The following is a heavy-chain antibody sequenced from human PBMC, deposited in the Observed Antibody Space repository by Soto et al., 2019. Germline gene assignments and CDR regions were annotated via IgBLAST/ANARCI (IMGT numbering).Heavy chain of an antibody. D-gene: IGHD3-10*01. CDR1: GLKFSNFA. V-gene: IGHV3-23*01. Sequence: EVQLLESGGGVVQPGGSLRLSCAASGLKFSNFAMSWVRQAPGRGLEWVSAISGSGQSTYYIDSVRGRFTLSRDNSKNTLYLEMNSLRPEDTAVYYCAKDIRWDYYFYYGLDVWGQGTTVTVSS. CDR3: AKDIRWDYYFYYGLDV. CDR2: ISGSGQST. J-gene: IGHJ6*02.